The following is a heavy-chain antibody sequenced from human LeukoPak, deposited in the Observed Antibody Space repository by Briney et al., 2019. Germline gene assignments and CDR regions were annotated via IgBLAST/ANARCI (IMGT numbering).Heavy chain of an antibody. CDR3: ATRRSGYDSSVNY. D-gene: IGHD5-12*01. CDR1: GYTFTSYN. CDR2: MNPNSGNT. J-gene: IGHJ4*02. V-gene: IGHV1-8*01. Sequence: GASVKVSCKASGYTFTSYNINWVRQATGQGLEWMGWMNPNSGNTGYAQKFQGRVTMTRNTSISTAYMELSSLRSEDTAVYYCATRRSGYDSSVNYWGQGTLVTVSS.